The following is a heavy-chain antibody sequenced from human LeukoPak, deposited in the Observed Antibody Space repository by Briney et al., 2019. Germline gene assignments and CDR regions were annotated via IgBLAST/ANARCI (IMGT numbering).Heavy chain of an antibody. Sequence: GGSLRLSCAASGFTFTDYTMNWVRQAPGKGLEWVSVISDGADRTYYADSVKGRFTISRDNSKNTLYLQMNGLRAEDTAIYYCASSGSYRFDYWGQGTLVTVSS. CDR1: GFTFTDYT. J-gene: IGHJ4*02. CDR3: ASSGSYRFDY. V-gene: IGHV3-23*01. D-gene: IGHD1-26*01. CDR2: ISDGADRT.